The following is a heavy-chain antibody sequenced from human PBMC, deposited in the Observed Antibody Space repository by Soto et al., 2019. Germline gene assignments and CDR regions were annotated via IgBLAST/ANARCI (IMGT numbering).Heavy chain of an antibody. CDR3: AADLPAFSSSSSGMDV. D-gene: IGHD6-6*01. J-gene: IGHJ6*02. V-gene: IGHV1-58*01. CDR1: GFTFTSSA. Sequence: SVKVSCKASGFTFTSSAVQWVRQARGQRLEWIGWIVVGSGNTNYAQKFQERVTITRDMSTSTAYMELSSLRSEDTAVYYCAADLPAFSSSSSGMDVWGQGPTVTVSS. CDR2: IVVGSGNT.